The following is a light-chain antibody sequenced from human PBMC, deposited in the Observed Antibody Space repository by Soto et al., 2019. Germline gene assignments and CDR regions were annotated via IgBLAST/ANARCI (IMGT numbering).Light chain of an antibody. CDR1: HSVSTN. CDR3: LQHNSLPRT. V-gene: IGKV3-15*01. CDR2: GAS. Sequence: EIVMTQSPATLSVSPGERATLSCMASHSVSTNLDWYQQKPGQAPRLLIFGASTRANDVPARFSGSGSGTEFTLTISTLQSEDFAVYYCLQHNSLPRTFGQGTRLEV. J-gene: IGKJ1*01.